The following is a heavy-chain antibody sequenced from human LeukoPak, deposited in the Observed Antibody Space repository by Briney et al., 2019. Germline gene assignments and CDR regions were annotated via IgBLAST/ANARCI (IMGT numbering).Heavy chain of an antibody. Sequence: GASVKVSCKASGGTFSSYAISWVRQAPGQGLEWMGGIIPIFGTANYAQKFQGRVTTTADKSTSTAYMELSSLRSEDTAVYYCASKAVDDDYWGQGTLVTVSS. CDR2: IIPIFGTA. V-gene: IGHV1-69*06. D-gene: IGHD6-19*01. CDR3: ASKAVDDDY. J-gene: IGHJ4*02. CDR1: GGTFSSYA.